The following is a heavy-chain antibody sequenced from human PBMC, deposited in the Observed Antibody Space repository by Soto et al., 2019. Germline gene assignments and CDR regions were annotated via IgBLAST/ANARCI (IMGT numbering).Heavy chain of an antibody. CDR2: IRSKTDGVTT. CDR1: GITFSNAW. Sequence: GGSLRLSCAASGITFSNAWMNWVRQAPGKGLEYIGRIRSKTDGVTTEYAAPVEGRFTISRDDSKNTLYLQMGGLKTEDTAVYYCTTTRPGTNVFDNWGQGTLVTVSS. J-gene: IGHJ3*02. V-gene: IGHV3-15*01. D-gene: IGHD6-13*01. CDR3: TTTRPGTNVFDN.